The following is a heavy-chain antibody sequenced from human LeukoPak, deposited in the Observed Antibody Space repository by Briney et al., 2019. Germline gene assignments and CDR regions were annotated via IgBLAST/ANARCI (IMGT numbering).Heavy chain of an antibody. CDR3: ARDTGPYGPRGWEPKYYFDY. CDR1: GDSISSGGYF. CDR2: VYHTGST. V-gene: IGHV4-30-2*01. J-gene: IGHJ4*02. D-gene: IGHD1-26*01. Sequence: PSETLSLTCTVSGDSISSGGYFWTWLRQPPGTGLQWIGYVYHTGSTYYNPSLKSRVTISVDTSKNQFSLKLSSVTAADTAVYYCARDTGPYGPRGWEPKYYFDYWGQGTLATVSS.